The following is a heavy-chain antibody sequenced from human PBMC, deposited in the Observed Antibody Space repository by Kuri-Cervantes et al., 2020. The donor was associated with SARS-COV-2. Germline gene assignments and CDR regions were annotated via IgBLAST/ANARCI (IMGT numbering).Heavy chain of an antibody. CDR2: INPNSGGT. J-gene: IGHJ2*01. CDR1: GYTFTGYY. Sequence: ASVKVSCKASGYTFTGYYMHWVRQAPGQGLEWMGWINPNSGGTNYAQKFQGWVIMTRDTSISTAYMELSRLRSDDTAVYYCARGGITGTTGNWYFDLWGRGTLVTVSS. D-gene: IGHD1-7*01. V-gene: IGHV1-2*04. CDR3: ARGGITGTTGNWYFDL.